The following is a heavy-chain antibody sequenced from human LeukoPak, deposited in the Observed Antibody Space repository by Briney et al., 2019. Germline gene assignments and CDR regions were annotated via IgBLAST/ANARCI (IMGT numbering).Heavy chain of an antibody. CDR3: ARDLPLEWPVRAFDY. V-gene: IGHV1-18*01. CDR1: GYTFTSYG. CDR2: ISAYNGNT. J-gene: IGHJ4*02. D-gene: IGHD3-3*01. Sequence: ASVKVSCKASGYTFTSYGISWVRRAPGQGLEWMGWISAYNGNTNYAQKLQGRVTMTTDTSTSTAYMELRSLRSDDTAVYYCARDLPLEWPVRAFDYWGQGTLVTVSS.